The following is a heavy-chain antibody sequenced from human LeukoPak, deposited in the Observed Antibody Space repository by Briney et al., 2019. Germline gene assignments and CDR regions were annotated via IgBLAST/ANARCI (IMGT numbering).Heavy chain of an antibody. CDR3: AGADIVVVVAATPSLRWFDP. V-gene: IGHV4-34*01. CDR2: INHSGST. J-gene: IGHJ5*02. D-gene: IGHD2-15*01. CDR1: GGSFSGYY. Sequence: SETLSLTCAVYGGSFSGYYWSWIRQPPGKGLEWIGEINHSGSTNYNPSLKSRVTISVDTSKNQFSLKLSSVTAADTAVYYCAGADIVVVVAATPSLRWFDPWGQGTLVTVSS.